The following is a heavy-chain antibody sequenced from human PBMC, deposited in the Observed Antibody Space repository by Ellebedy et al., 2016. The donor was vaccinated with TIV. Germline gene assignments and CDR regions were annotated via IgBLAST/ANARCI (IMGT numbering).Heavy chain of an antibody. CDR1: GGSISSSSYY. J-gene: IGHJ6*02. V-gene: IGHV4-39*01. CDR2: IYYSGST. D-gene: IGHD3-10*01. Sequence: SETLSLXCTVSGGSISSSSYYWGWIRQPPGKGLEWIGSIYYSGSTYYNPSLKSRVTISVDTSKNQFSLKLSSVTAADTAVYYCARVGDLIWFGDPKDLGYGMDVWGQGTTVTVSS. CDR3: ARVGDLIWFGDPKDLGYGMDV.